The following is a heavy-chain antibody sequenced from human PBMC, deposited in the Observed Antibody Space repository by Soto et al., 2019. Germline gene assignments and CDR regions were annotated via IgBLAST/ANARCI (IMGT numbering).Heavy chain of an antibody. CDR3: ARGYYGSGNYYNPTIGMDV. V-gene: IGHV4-31*03. D-gene: IGHD3-10*01. CDR2: IYYSGST. Sequence: PSETLSLTCTVSGGSMSSGGYYWSWIRQHPGKGLEWIGYIYYSGSTYYNPSLKSRVTISVDTSKNQFSLKLSSVTAADTAVYWCARGYYGSGNYYNPTIGMDVWGQGNTVTVS. J-gene: IGHJ6*02. CDR1: GGSMSSGGYY.